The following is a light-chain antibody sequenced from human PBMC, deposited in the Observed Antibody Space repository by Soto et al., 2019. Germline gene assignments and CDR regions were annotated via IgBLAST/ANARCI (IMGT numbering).Light chain of an antibody. Sequence: EIVLTQSPGTLSLSPGERATLSCRASQSVSSNFLAWYQQKPGQAPRLLIYDASNRATGIPARFSGSGSGTDFTLTISSLEPEDFGVYYCQQRSNWPPVTFGGGTKVDIK. CDR1: QSVSSN. J-gene: IGKJ4*01. CDR2: DAS. V-gene: IGKV3-11*01. CDR3: QQRSNWPPVT.